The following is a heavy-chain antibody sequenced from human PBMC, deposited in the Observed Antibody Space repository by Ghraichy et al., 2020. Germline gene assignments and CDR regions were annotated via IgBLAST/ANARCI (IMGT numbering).Heavy chain of an antibody. V-gene: IGHV4-34*01. Sequence: SETLSLTCAVYGGSFNDYYWSRMRQTPGKGLEWIGEINHSGTTNYNPSLKSRVTISVDTSKNQLSLKLTSVTAADTAVYYCARGGDYARDWGQGTLVTVSS. J-gene: IGHJ4*02. CDR1: GGSFNDYY. CDR3: ARGGDYARD. CDR2: INHSGTT. D-gene: IGHD4-17*01.